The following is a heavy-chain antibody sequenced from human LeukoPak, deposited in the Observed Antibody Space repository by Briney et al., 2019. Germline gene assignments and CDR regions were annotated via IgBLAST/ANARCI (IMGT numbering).Heavy chain of an antibody. CDR2: ISYDGSNK. V-gene: IGHV3-30*18. D-gene: IGHD3-9*01. Sequence: GGSLRLSCAASGFTFSSYGMHWVRQAPGKGLEWVAVISYDGSNKYYADSVKGRFTISRDNSKNTLHLQMNSLRAEDTAVYYCAKDLIDWSPDAFDMGGDGTTVTVSS. CDR1: GFTFSSYG. J-gene: IGHJ3*02. CDR3: AKDLIDWSPDAFDM.